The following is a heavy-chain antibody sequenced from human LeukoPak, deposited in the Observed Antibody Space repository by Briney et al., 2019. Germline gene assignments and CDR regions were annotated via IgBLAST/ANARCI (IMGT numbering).Heavy chain of an antibody. Sequence: GGSLRLSCAASGFTFSSYAMSWVRQAPGKGLEWVSAISGSGGSTYYADSVKGRFTISRDNSKNTLYLQMNSLRAEDTAVYYCAKVGYYYDSGGYYYVGYYFDYWGQGTLVTVSS. D-gene: IGHD3-22*01. J-gene: IGHJ4*02. V-gene: IGHV3-23*01. CDR1: GFTFSSYA. CDR2: ISGSGGST. CDR3: AKVGYYYDSGGYYYVGYYFDY.